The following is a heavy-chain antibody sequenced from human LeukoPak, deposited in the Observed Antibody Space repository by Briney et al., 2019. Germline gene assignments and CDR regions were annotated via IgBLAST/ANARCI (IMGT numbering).Heavy chain of an antibody. Sequence: PSETLSLTCAVYGGSFSGYYWSWIRQPPGKGLEWIGEINHSGSTYYNPSLKSRVTISVDTSKNQFSLKLSSVTAADTAVYYCARGVGYCSGGSCEFWFDPWGQGTLVTVSS. CDR3: ARGVGYCSGGSCEFWFDP. CDR1: GGSFSGYY. J-gene: IGHJ5*02. D-gene: IGHD2-15*01. V-gene: IGHV4-34*01. CDR2: INHSGST.